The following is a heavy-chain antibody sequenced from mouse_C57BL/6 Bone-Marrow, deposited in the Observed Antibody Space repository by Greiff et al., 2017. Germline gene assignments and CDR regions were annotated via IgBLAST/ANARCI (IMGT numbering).Heavy chain of an antibody. D-gene: IGHD2-3*01. J-gene: IGHJ4*01. CDR3: AVYDGYPYAMDY. CDR2: IHPSDSDT. Sequence: QVQLQQPGAELVKPGASVKVSCKASGYTFTSYWMHWVKQRPGQGLEWIGRIHPSDSDTNYNQKFKGKATLTVDKSSSIAYMQLSSLTSEDSAVYYCAVYDGYPYAMDYWGQGTSVTVSS. CDR1: GYTFTSYW. V-gene: IGHV1-74*01.